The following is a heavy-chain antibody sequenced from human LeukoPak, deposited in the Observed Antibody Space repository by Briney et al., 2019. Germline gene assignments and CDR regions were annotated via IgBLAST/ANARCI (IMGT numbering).Heavy chain of an antibody. Sequence: SETLSLTCTVSGGSISSSSFYWGWIRQPPGKGLEWIGSIYYSGSTYYNPSLKSRVTISVDTSKNQFSLNLNSVTAADTALYYCARHGGSSGWYHFDYWGQGTLVTVSS. CDR2: IYYSGST. J-gene: IGHJ4*02. CDR1: GGSISSSSFY. D-gene: IGHD6-13*01. CDR3: ARHGGSSGWYHFDY. V-gene: IGHV4-39*01.